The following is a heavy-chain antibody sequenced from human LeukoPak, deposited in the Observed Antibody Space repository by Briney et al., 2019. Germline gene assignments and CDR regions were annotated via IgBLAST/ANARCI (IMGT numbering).Heavy chain of an antibody. D-gene: IGHD3-16*02. V-gene: IGHV1-2*06. CDR1: GYTFTGYY. Sequence: ASVKVSCKASGYTFTGYYMHWVRQAPGQGLEWMGRITPNSGGTNYAQKFQGRVTMTRDTSITTAYMELSSLRSDDTAVYYCARGRQRLGELSFNSNFDYWGQGALVTVSS. CDR2: ITPNSGGT. CDR3: ARGRQRLGELSFNSNFDY. J-gene: IGHJ4*02.